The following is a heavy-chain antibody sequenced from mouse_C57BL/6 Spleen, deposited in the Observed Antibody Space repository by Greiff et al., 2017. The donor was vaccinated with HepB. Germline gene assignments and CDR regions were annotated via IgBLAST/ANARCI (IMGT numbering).Heavy chain of an antibody. J-gene: IGHJ2*01. CDR2: IYPGDGDT. V-gene: IGHV1-80*01. D-gene: IGHD1-1*01. Sequence: QVQLQQSGAELVKPGASVKISCKASGYAFSSYWMNWVKQRPGKGLEWIGQIYPGDGDTNYNGKFKGKATLTADKSSSTAYMQLSSLTSEDSAVYFCARSNWDYGSSYRVDYWGQGTTLTVSS. CDR1: GYAFSSYW. CDR3: ARSNWDYGSSYRVDY.